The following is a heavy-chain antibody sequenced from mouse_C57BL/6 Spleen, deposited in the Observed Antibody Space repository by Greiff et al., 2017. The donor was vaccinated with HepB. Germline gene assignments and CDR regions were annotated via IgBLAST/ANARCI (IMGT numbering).Heavy chain of an antibody. J-gene: IGHJ1*03. Sequence: QVQLQQSGPELVKPGASVKISCKASGYAFSSSWMNWVKQRPGKGLEWIGRIYPGDGDTNYNGKFKGKATLTADKSSSTAYMQLSSLTSEDSAVYFCARGMGLDWYFDVWGTGTTVTVSS. CDR3: ARGMGLDWYFDV. CDR2: IYPGDGDT. V-gene: IGHV1-82*01. CDR1: GYAFSSSW. D-gene: IGHD4-1*01.